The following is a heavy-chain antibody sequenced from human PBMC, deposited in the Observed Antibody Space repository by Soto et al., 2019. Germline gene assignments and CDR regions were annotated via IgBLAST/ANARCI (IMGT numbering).Heavy chain of an antibody. V-gene: IGHV3-23*01. J-gene: IGHJ4*02. D-gene: IGHD4-4*01. CDR2: SSGSGSGGST. CDR3: AKDRDDYRNYVFDY. Sequence: EVQLLESGGGLVQPGGSLRLSCTASGFTFTNYAMTWVRQAPGKGLEWVSISSGSGSGGSTNYADSVKGRFTISRDNSKNPLYLQMNSMRVEDTAVYYCAKDRDDYRNYVFDYWGKGTLVTVSS. CDR1: GFTFTNYA.